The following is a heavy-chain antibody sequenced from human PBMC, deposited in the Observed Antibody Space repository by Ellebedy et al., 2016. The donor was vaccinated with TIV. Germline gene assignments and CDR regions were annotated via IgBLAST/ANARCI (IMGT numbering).Heavy chain of an antibody. D-gene: IGHD6-13*01. CDR3: ARRGSWSTVFDP. Sequence: MPSETLSLTCSISGDSITSSSYIWGWIRQPPGKGLEWIGSIYYSGSTYYNPSLKSRVTISVDTSKNQFSLKLSSVTAADTAVYYCARRGSWSTVFDPWGQGTLVTVSS. V-gene: IGHV4-39*01. CDR2: IYYSGST. CDR1: GDSITSSSYI. J-gene: IGHJ5*02.